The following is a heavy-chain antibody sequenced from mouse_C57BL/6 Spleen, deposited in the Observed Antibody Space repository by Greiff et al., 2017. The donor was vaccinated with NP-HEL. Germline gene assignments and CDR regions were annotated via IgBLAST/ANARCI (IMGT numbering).Heavy chain of an antibody. Sequence: EVQVVESGGDLVKPGGSLKLSCAASGFTFSSYGMSWVRQTPDKRLEWVATISSGGSYTYYPDSVKGRFTISRDNAKNTLYLQMSSLKSEDTAMYYCARQRKGDYDGSDYWGQGTTLTVSS. CDR1: GFTFSSYG. V-gene: IGHV5-6*01. J-gene: IGHJ2*01. D-gene: IGHD2-4*01. CDR2: ISSGGSYT. CDR3: ARQRKGDYDGSDY.